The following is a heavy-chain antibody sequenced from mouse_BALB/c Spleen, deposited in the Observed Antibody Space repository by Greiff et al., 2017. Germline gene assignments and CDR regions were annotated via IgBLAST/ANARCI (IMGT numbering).Heavy chain of an antibody. V-gene: IGHV1-7*01. D-gene: IGHD2-3*01. CDR1: GYTFTSYW. CDR2: INPSTGYT. J-gene: IGHJ4*01. CDR3: ARFWDGYPYYYAMDY. Sequence: QVQLQQSGAELAKPGASVKMSCKASGYTFTSYWMHWVKQRPGQGLEWIGYINPSTGYTEYNQKFKDKATLTADKSSSTAYMQLSSLTSEDSAVYYCARFWDGYPYYYAMDYWGQGTSVTVSS.